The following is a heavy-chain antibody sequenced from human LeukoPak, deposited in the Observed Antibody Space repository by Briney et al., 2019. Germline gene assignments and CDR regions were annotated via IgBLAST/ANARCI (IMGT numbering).Heavy chain of an antibody. CDR3: ARETLRYFDWLSAYWFDP. D-gene: IGHD3-9*01. V-gene: IGHV3-7*03. CDR1: GFTFSSYW. J-gene: IGHJ5*02. Sequence: GGSLRLSCAASGFTFSSYWMSWVRQAPGKGLEWVANIRQDGSEKYYVDSVKGRSTISRDNAKNSLYLQMNSLRAEDTAVYYCARETLRYFDWLSAYWFDPWGQGTLVTVSS. CDR2: IRQDGSEK.